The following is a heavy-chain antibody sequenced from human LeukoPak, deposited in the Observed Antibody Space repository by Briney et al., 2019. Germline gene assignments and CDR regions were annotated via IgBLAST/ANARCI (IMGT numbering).Heavy chain of an antibody. CDR3: ASPDSVREDGMEV. CDR2: IIPILGIA. J-gene: IGHJ6*02. Sequence: SVKVSCKASGGTFSSYAISWVRQAPGQGLEWMGRIIPILGIANYAQKFQGRVTITADKSTSTAYMELSSLRSEDTAVYYCASPDSVREDGMEVWGQGTTVTVSS. CDR1: GGTFSSYA. V-gene: IGHV1-69*04. D-gene: IGHD1-14*01.